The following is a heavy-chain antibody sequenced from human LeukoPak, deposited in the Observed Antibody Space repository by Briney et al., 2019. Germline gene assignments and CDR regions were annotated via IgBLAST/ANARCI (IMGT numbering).Heavy chain of an antibody. D-gene: IGHD3-22*01. Sequence: ASVKLPCKASGYTFTGYYMHWVRHPPGPGLGWMGWIDPNSGGTNNAQTFPGRVNMTRDTSISTAYLELSRLRSDDTAVYFCARDRSPRHYYDTSDYHGAAAYWGLGTLVTVSS. V-gene: IGHV1-2*02. J-gene: IGHJ4*02. CDR1: GYTFTGYY. CDR2: IDPNSGGT. CDR3: ARDRSPRHYYDTSDYHGAAAY.